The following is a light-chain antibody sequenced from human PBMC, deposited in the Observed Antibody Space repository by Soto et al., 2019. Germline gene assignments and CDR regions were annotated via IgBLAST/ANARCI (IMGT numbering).Light chain of an antibody. V-gene: IGKV3-20*01. CDR1: QTIRSNY. Sequence: ETVLTQSPGTLSLSPGERATLSCRASQTIRSNYLAWYRQTPGQAPRLLLYGASNRATGIADRFSGSGSGTDFTLIISRLEPVDFALYYCQQYGSSPWTFGQGTKVEIK. CDR2: GAS. CDR3: QQYGSSPWT. J-gene: IGKJ1*01.